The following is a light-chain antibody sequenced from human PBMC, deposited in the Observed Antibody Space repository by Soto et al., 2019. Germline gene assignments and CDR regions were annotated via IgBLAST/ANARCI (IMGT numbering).Light chain of an antibody. CDR2: DTS. V-gene: IGLV6-57*03. Sequence: NFMLTQPHSVSESPGKTVTISCTRSSGSIASSFVQWYQQRPGSAPTTVIYDTSQRPSGVPDRFSGSIDSSSNSASLTISGLRTEDEADYYCQSYDSNNQVFGGGTKLTVL. CDR3: QSYDSNNQV. J-gene: IGLJ3*02. CDR1: SGSIASSF.